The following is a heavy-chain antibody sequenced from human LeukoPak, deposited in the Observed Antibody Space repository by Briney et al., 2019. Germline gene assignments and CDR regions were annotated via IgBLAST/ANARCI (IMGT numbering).Heavy chain of an antibody. Sequence: PGGSLRLSCAASGFTFSSYAMSWVRQAPGKGLEWVSTISGSGGSTYYADSVKGRFTISRDNSKNTLYLQMNSLRAEDTAIYFCAKDRDGSGYDCFDYWGQGTLVTVSS. J-gene: IGHJ4*02. D-gene: IGHD5-12*01. CDR1: GFTFSSYA. CDR2: ISGSGGST. CDR3: AKDRDGSGYDCFDY. V-gene: IGHV3-23*01.